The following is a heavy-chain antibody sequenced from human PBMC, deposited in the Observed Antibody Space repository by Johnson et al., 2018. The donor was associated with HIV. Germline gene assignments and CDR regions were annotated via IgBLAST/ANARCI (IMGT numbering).Heavy chain of an antibody. CDR3: ARERATLWFRASGAAFDL. V-gene: IGHV3-20*04. J-gene: IGHJ3*01. D-gene: IGHD3-10*01. CDR1: GFTFDDDG. CDR2: INWNGRST. Sequence: VHLVESGGGVVRPGGSLRLSCAASGFTFDDDGMSWVRQVPGKGLELVSGINWNGRSTGYADSVKGSFTTSRDNVKNSLYLQMHSLGAEDTGVYYCARERATLWFRASGAAFDLWGQGTMVTVSS.